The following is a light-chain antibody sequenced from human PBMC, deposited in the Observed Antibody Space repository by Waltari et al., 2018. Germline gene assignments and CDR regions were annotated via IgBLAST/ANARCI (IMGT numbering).Light chain of an antibody. V-gene: IGLV2-14*01. CDR3: SSYTTSTTLV. CDR2: EVK. CDR1: SSDVGAYNY. Sequence: QSALTQPASVSGSPGQSITISCTGTSSDVGAYNYSSCYQQHPGKAPKLIIYEVKNRPSGVSNRFSGSKSGNTASLTISGLQAEDEADYYCSSYTTSTTLVFGGGTKVTVL. J-gene: IGLJ3*02.